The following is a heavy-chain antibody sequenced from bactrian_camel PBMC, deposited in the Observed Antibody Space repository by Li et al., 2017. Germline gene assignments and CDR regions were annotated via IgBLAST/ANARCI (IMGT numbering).Heavy chain of an antibody. Sequence: HVQLVESGGGSVQAGGSLRLSCLASDFTYSYYCMGWYRQAPGKEREEVAVIDSDGDLMYADSVQGRFTISRDNAKNMVYLHMTSLKPEDTGVYYCVRDYKSGDYRDDFGYWGQGTQVTVS. CDR1: DFTYSYYC. V-gene: IGHV3S55*01. CDR2: IDSDGDL. CDR3: VRDYKSGDYRDDFGY. J-gene: IGHJ6*01. D-gene: IGHD4*01.